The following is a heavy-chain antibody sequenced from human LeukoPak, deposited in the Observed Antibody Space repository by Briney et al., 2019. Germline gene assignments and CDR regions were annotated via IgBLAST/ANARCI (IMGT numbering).Heavy chain of an antibody. V-gene: IGHV3-21*01. CDR1: GFPFSSYS. D-gene: IGHD4-17*01. CDR3: ARDDYGQY. Sequence: GGSLRLSCAASGFPFSSYSMNWVRQAPGKGLEWVSSISSSSSYIYYADSVKGRFSISRDIHKNSLSLHMNSLRAEDTAVYYCARDDYGQYWGQGTLVTVSS. CDR2: ISSSSSYI. J-gene: IGHJ4*02.